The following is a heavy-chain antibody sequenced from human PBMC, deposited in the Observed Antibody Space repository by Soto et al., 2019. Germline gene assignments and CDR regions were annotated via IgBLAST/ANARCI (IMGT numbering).Heavy chain of an antibody. V-gene: IGHV3-15*07. Sequence: EVQLVESGGGLVQPGGSLRLSCAASGFTFTYAWMIWVRQAPGKGLEWVGRIKTRGEGGTTDYAAPVKGRLSVSRDDSRNILYRQMTSLQTEDTAIYYCTADIASTIANGGFDPWGQGTLVTVSS. CDR2: IKTRGEGGTT. D-gene: IGHD5-12*01. CDR1: GFTFTYAW. CDR3: TADIASTIANGGFDP. J-gene: IGHJ5*02.